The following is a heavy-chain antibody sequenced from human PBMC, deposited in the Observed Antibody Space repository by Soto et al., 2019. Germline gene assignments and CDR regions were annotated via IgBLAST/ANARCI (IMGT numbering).Heavy chain of an antibody. D-gene: IGHD6-13*01. Sequence: ASVTVSCTVSGYALTELPMHWVQQAPGKGLEWMGGFDPEDGETIYAQKFQGRVTTTEDTSTDTAYMELSSLRSEDTAVYYCATGTDSYSSSWYDFDYWGQGTLVTVSS. CDR3: ATGTDSYSSSWYDFDY. J-gene: IGHJ4*02. V-gene: IGHV1-24*01. CDR2: FDPEDGET. CDR1: GYALTELP.